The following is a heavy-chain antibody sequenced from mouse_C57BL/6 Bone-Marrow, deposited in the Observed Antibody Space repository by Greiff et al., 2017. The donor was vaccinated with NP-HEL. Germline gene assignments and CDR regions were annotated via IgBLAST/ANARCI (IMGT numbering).Heavy chain of an antibody. Sequence: EVQVLESGGGLVKPGGSLKLSCAASGFTFSDYGMHWVRQAPGKGLEWVAYISRGSSTIYYADTVKGRFTISRDNAKNTLYLQMTSLRSEDTAMYYCARELGRSGFAYWGQGTLVTVSA. J-gene: IGHJ3*01. CDR3: ARELGRSGFAY. CDR2: ISRGSSTI. V-gene: IGHV5-17*01. D-gene: IGHD4-1*01. CDR1: GFTFSDYG.